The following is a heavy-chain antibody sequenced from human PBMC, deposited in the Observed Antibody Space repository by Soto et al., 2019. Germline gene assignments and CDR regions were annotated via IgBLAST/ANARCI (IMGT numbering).Heavy chain of an antibody. CDR3: AKDQRLIDYNELTGVNRVHSGMDI. Sequence: PGGSLRLSWAATGFTSGSYRMHWVRQAPGQGLEWVAVISYDGSNKYYADSVKGRFTISRDNSKNTLYLQMNSLRAEDTAVYYCAKDQRLIDYNELTGVNRVHSGMDIWGQGTTVTGSS. D-gene: IGHD3-9*01. CDR1: GFTSGSYR. J-gene: IGHJ6*02. V-gene: IGHV3-30*18. CDR2: ISYDGSNK.